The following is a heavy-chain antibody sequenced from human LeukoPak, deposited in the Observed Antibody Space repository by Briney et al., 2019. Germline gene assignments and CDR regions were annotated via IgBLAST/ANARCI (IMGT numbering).Heavy chain of an antibody. Sequence: PGGSLRLSCSASGFTLSSYWMHWVRQAPGKGRVWVSRINTDGSSTNYADSVKGRFTVSRDNAKNTLYLQMNSLRAEDTAVYYCARVIGWDEPFDIWGQGTMVTVSS. V-gene: IGHV3-74*01. CDR3: ARVIGWDEPFDI. D-gene: IGHD1-26*01. J-gene: IGHJ3*02. CDR1: GFTLSSYW. CDR2: INTDGSST.